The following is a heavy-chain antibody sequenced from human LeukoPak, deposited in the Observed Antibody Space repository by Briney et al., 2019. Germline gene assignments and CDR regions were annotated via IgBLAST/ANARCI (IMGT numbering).Heavy chain of an antibody. CDR2: ISSSSSYT. Sequence: PWGSLRLSCAASGFTFSDYYMSWIRQAPGEGLEWVSYISSSSSYTNYADSVKGRFTISRDNAKNSLYLQMNSLRAEDTAVYYCARDRRSVYYDILTAKDAFDIWGQGTMVTVSS. V-gene: IGHV3-11*06. CDR1: GFTFSDYY. CDR3: ARDRRSVYYDILTAKDAFDI. J-gene: IGHJ3*02. D-gene: IGHD3-9*01.